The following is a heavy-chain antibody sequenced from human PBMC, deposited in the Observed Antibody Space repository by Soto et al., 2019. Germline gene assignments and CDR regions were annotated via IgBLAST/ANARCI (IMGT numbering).Heavy chain of an antibody. J-gene: IGHJ4*02. CDR1: GFKFSNYA. V-gene: IGHV3-23*01. CDR2: ISATGGGT. Sequence: ESLGLSCAASGFKFSNYAVSGVRQAPGKGLEWVSLISATGGGTYYADSVKGRFTISRDNSHNTLYLQVHSLTAEDTAVCYCAKDRRAGGNSTFYFDFWGQGAQVTV. D-gene: IGHD3-16*01. CDR3: AKDRRAGGNSTFYFDF.